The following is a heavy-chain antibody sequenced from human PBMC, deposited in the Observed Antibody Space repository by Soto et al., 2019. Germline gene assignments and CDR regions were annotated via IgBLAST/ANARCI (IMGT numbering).Heavy chain of an antibody. CDR2: ISYDGSNK. CDR1: GFTFSSYG. D-gene: IGHD5-12*01. Sequence: QVQLVESGGGVVQPGRSLRLSCGASGFTFSSYGMHWVRQAPGKGLEWVAVISYDGSNKYYADSVKGRFTISRDNSKNTLYLQLNSLRAEDTAVYYCAKDFSRIVATALDYWGQGTLVTVSS. V-gene: IGHV3-30*18. CDR3: AKDFSRIVATALDY. J-gene: IGHJ4*02.